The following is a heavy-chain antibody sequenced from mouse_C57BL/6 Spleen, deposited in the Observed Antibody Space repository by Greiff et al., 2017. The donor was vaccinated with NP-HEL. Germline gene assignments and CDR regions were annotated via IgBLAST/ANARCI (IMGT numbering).Heavy chain of an antibody. CDR2: ISYDGSN. J-gene: IGHJ1*03. D-gene: IGHD1-1*01. V-gene: IGHV3-6*01. CDR3: AREGVYYGSSDWYFDV. Sequence: VQLKESGPGLVKPSQSLSLTCSVTGYSITSGYYWNWIRQFPGNKLEWMGYISYDGSNNYNPSLKNRISITRDTSKNQFFLKLNSVTTEDTATYYCAREGVYYGSSDWYFDVWGTGTTVTVSS. CDR1: GYSITSGYY.